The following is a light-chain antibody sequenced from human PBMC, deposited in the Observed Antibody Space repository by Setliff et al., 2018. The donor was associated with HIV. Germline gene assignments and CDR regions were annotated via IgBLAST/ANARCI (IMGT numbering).Light chain of an antibody. V-gene: IGLV2-23*02. CDR1: SSDVGSFNL. J-gene: IGLJ2*01. CDR2: EVS. Sequence: QSVLTQPASVSGSPGQSITISCTGTSSDVGSFNLVFWYQHHPGKAPKLMIYEVSKRPSGVSNRFSGSKSGNTASLTISGLQAEDETDYYCCSYAGSSTVVFGGGTQLTVL. CDR3: CSYAGSSTVV.